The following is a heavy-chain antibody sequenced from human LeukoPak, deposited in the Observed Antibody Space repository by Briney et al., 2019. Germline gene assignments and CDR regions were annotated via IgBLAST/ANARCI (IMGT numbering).Heavy chain of an antibody. CDR2: ISSSGSTI. D-gene: IGHD5-18*01. Sequence: GGSLRLSCAAPGFTFSDYYMSWIRQAPGKGLEWVSYISSSGSTIYYADSVKGRFTISRDNAKNSLYLQMNSLRAEDTAVYYCARFYTAMVTGFDYWGQGTLVTVSS. V-gene: IGHV3-11*01. CDR1: GFTFSDYY. CDR3: ARFYTAMVTGFDY. J-gene: IGHJ4*02.